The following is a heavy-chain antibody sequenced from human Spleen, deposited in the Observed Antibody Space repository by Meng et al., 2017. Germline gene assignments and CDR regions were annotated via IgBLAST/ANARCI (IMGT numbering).Heavy chain of an antibody. CDR2: IETKPNNYAT. D-gene: IGHD3-10*01. V-gene: IGHV3-73*01. J-gene: IGHJ5*02. Sequence: GESLKISCAVSGVTFSGSDIHWVRQASGKGLEWVGRIETKPNNYATSYGESLRGRFTISRDDSKNTAYLQMNSLKTEDTAVYYCPTDVRITMVRGVIIRADWFDPWGQGTRVTVSS. CDR3: PTDVRITMVRGVIIRADWFDP. CDR1: GVTFSGSD.